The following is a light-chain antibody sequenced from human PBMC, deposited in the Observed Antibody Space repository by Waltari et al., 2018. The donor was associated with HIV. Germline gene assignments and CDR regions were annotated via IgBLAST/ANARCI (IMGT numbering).Light chain of an antibody. CDR2: AAS. J-gene: IGKJ2*01. V-gene: IGKV1-9*01. CDR1: QGISSY. Sequence: DIQLTQSPSFLSASVGDRVTITCRASQGISSYLAWYQQKPGKAPKLLIYAASTLQSGVPSRFSGSGSGTEFTLTISSLQPEDFATYYCQQLNSYPGVFGQGTKLEIK. CDR3: QQLNSYPGV.